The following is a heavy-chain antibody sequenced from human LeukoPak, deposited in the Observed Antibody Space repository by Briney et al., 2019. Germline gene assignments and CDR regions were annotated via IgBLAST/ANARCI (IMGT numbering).Heavy chain of an antibody. D-gene: IGHD5-24*01. CDR2: IRSKAYGGTT. CDR1: GFTFGDYA. J-gene: IGHJ4*02. Sequence: GGSLRLSCTASGFTFGDYAMSWFRQAPGKGLEWVGFIRSKAYGGTTEYAAFVKGRFTISRDDSKSIAYLQMNSLKTEDTAVYYCTRDRGDGYNFTFDYWGQGTLVTVSS. V-gene: IGHV3-49*03. CDR3: TRDRGDGYNFTFDY.